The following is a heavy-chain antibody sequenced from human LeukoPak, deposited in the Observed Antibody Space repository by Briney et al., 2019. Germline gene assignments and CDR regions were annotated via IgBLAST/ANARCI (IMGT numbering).Heavy chain of an antibody. D-gene: IGHD6-13*01. CDR2: IWYDGSNK. J-gene: IGHJ4*02. CDR1: GFTFSSYG. Sequence: GGSLRLSCAASGFTFSSYGMHWVRQAPGKGLEWVAVIWYDGSNKYYADSVKGRFTISRDNSKNTLYLQMNSLRAEDTAVYYCARDPYSSSSRPLDNWGQGTLVTVSS. V-gene: IGHV3-33*01. CDR3: ARDPYSSSSRPLDN.